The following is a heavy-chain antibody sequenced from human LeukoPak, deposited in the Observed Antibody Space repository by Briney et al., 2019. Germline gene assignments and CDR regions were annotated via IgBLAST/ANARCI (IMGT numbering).Heavy chain of an antibody. CDR2: VDAGNGNT. V-gene: IGHV1-3*03. Sequence: ASVKVSCKASGYTFTNFAMHWVRQAPGQRLEWMGWVDAGNGNTKYSQEFQGRVTITRDTSASTAYMELSSLRSEDMAVYYCVRGGASSCCYYFDYWGQGTLVTVSS. CDR1: GYTFTNFA. J-gene: IGHJ4*02. D-gene: IGHD6-13*01. CDR3: VRGGASSCCYYFDY.